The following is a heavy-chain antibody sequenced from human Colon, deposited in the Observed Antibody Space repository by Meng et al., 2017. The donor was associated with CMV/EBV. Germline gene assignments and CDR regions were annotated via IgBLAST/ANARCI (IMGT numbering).Heavy chain of an antibody. CDR3: ARGDKERSGGGYDRVRFDP. Sequence: SETLSLTCTVSGGSVISDSSYWSWIRQPPGKGLEWIGYIFYSGNTHYNPSLRSRVTISLDTSNNRFSLKLSSVTAADTAVYYCARGDKERSGGGYDRVRFDPWGQGTLVTVSS. V-gene: IGHV4-61*01. CDR2: IFYSGNT. D-gene: IGHD5-12*01. J-gene: IGHJ5*02. CDR1: GGSVISDSSY.